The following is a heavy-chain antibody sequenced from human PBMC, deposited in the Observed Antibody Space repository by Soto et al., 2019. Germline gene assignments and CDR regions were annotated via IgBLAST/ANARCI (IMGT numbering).Heavy chain of an antibody. D-gene: IGHD3-3*01. J-gene: IGHJ4*02. V-gene: IGHV4-39*01. CDR2: IYYSGST. Sequence: KPSETLSLTCTVSGGSISSSSYYWGWIRQPPGKGLEWIGSIYYSGSTYYNPSLKSRVTISVDTSKNQFSLKLSSVTAADTAVYYCARHGYDFWSGYYRAFDYWGQGTLVTVSS. CDR1: GGSISSSSYY. CDR3: ARHGYDFWSGYYRAFDY.